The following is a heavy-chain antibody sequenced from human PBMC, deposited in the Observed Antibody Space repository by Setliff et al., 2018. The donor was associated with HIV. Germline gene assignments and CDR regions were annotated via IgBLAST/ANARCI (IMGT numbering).Heavy chain of an antibody. Sequence: PSETLSLTCAVHGGSFSDYYWTWIRQPPGKGLEWIGEIKHSGSTNYNPSLKSRVTISVDTAKNQFSLKLSSVTAADTAVYYCARVPFTTGFDSWGQGTLVTVSS. V-gene: IGHV4-34*01. J-gene: IGHJ4*02. D-gene: IGHD3-3*01. CDR1: GGSFSDYY. CDR2: IKHSGST. CDR3: ARVPFTTGFDS.